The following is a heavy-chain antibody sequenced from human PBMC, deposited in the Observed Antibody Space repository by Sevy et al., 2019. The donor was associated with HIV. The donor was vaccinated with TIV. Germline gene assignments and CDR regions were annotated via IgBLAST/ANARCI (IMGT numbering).Heavy chain of an antibody. CDR1: GFDVGTNY. Sequence: GGSLRLSCEASGFDVGTNYMNWVRQAPGRGLEWVSVIYSSGDTDYADSVKGRFTISRANSRNTLYLQINSLSPEDTGVYYCASSLLYLSDSNGHYPLDYWGRGTLVTVSS. J-gene: IGHJ4*02. D-gene: IGHD3-22*01. CDR3: ASSLLYLSDSNGHYPLDY. V-gene: IGHV3-53*01. CDR2: IYSSGDT.